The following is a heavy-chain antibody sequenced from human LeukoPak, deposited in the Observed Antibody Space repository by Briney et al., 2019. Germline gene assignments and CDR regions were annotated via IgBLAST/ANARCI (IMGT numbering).Heavy chain of an antibody. V-gene: IGHV3-74*01. CDR3: ARGASNRFDY. D-gene: IGHD1-14*01. J-gene: IGHJ4*02. CDR1: GFTFSNYW. CDR2: IYTDGSST. Sequence: GGSLRLSCAASGFTFSNYWMHWVRQAPGKGLVWVSRIYTDGSSTNYADSVKGRFTISRDNAKNTLYLQMNSLGGEDTAVYYCARGASNRFDYWGQGTLVTVSS.